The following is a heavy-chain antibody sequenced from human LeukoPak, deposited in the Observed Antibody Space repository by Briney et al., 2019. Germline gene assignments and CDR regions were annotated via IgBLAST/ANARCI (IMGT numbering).Heavy chain of an antibody. J-gene: IGHJ4*02. D-gene: IGHD1-26*01. Sequence: SETLSLTCAVYGGSFSGYYWSWIRQPPGKGLEWIGEINHSGSTNYNPSLKSRVTISVDTSKNQFSLKLSSVTAADTAVYYCARYSGSYYYPPAWDLWGQGTLVTVSS. CDR3: ARYSGSYYYPPAWDL. CDR1: GGSFSGYY. V-gene: IGHV4-34*01. CDR2: INHSGST.